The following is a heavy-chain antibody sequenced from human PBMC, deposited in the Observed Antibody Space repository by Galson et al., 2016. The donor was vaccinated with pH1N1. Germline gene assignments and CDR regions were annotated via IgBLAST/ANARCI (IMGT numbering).Heavy chain of an antibody. D-gene: IGHD7-27*01. Sequence: ALEKPTQTLTLTCTFSGFSLTTTGVGVGWIRQPPGKALEWLAVIYWDDDKYHSTSLKTRLTISKDTSKNQVVLTMTNMDPVDKGTYYCARMATGDNFDYWGQGTLVTVSS. CDR2: IYWDDDK. V-gene: IGHV2-70*01. CDR3: ARMATGDNFDY. CDR1: GFSLTTTGVG. J-gene: IGHJ4*02.